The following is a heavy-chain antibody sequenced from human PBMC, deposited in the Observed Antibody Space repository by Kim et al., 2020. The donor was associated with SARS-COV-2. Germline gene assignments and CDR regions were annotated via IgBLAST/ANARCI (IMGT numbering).Heavy chain of an antibody. V-gene: IGHV1-18*01. CDR1: GYTFTSYG. CDR3: ARAGRGAVAGTVYAFDI. J-gene: IGHJ3*02. D-gene: IGHD6-19*01. CDR2: ISAYNGNT. Sequence: ASVKVSCKASGYTFTSYGISWVRQAPGQGLEWMGWISAYNGNTNYAQKLQGRVTMTTDTSTSTAYMELRSLRSDDTAVYYCARAGRGAVAGTVYAFDIWGQGTMVTVSS.